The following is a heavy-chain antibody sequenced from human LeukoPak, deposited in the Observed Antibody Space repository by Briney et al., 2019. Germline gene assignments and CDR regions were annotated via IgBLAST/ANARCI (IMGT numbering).Heavy chain of an antibody. V-gene: IGHV3-7*01. CDR3: ARPRWLQFGPHDS. CDR2: IKQDESEK. J-gene: IGHJ4*02. CDR1: GFTLRTFW. Sequence: PGRSLRLSCAASGFTLRTFWMSWVRQAPGKGLEWVANIKQDESEKHYVDSVKGRFTISRDNAKNSLYLQMNSLRAEDTAVYYCARPRWLQFGPHDSWGQGTLVTVSS. D-gene: IGHD5-24*01.